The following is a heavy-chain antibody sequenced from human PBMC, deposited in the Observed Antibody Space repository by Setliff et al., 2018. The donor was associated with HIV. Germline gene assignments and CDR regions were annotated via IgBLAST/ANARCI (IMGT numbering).Heavy chain of an antibody. V-gene: IGHV4-4*09. J-gene: IGHJ6*03. CDR2: IYTSGST. CDR1: GGSISSYY. Sequence: SETLSLTCTVSGGSISSYYWSWIRQPPGKGLEWIGYIYTSGSTNYNPSLKSRVTISVDTSKNQFSLKLSSVTAADTAVYYCARDKGYYYMDVWGKGITVTVSS. CDR3: ARDKGYYYMDV.